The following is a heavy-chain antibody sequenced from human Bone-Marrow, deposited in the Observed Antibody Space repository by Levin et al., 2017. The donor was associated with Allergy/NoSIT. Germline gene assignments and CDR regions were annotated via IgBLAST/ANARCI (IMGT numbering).Heavy chain of an antibody. V-gene: IGHV3-23*01. CDR2: IIGSGSTT. J-gene: IGHJ3*02. CDR1: GFTFSTFA. CDR3: AQDRHVAVSLFHI. Sequence: GGSLRLSCAASGFTFSTFAMSWVRQAPGKGLEWVSAIIGSGSTTYYADSVKGLFTISRDNSNNTLYLQMNSLIAEDTGVYFCAQDRHVAVSLFHIWGQGTTVIVSS. D-gene: IGHD3-16*01.